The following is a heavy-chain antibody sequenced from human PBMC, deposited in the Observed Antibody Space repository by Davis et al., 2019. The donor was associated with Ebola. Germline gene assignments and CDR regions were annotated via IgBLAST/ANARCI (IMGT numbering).Heavy chain of an antibody. V-gene: IGHV3-23*01. J-gene: IGHJ4*02. CDR2: ISGSGESI. Sequence: GESLKISCAASGFTFSNYGMTWVRQAPGKGLEWVSSISGSGESIYYVDSVKGRFTISRDNLNNVLYLQMNSLTVEDTAVYYCGRGGYDDGSLEHWGQGTLVTVSS. CDR3: GRGGYDDGSLEH. D-gene: IGHD5-18*01. CDR1: GFTFSNYG.